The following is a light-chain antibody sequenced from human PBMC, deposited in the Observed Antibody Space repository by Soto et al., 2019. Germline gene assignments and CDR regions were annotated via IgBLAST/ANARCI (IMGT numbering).Light chain of an antibody. Sequence: EIVLTQSPATLSLSPGERATLSCRASQSVSSYLAWYQQKPGQAPRLLIYAAANRATGIPARFSGSGSGTDFTLTSSSLEPEDFAVYYWQQRSNWLTFGGGTKVEI. J-gene: IGKJ4*01. CDR3: QQRSNWLT. V-gene: IGKV3-11*01. CDR2: AAA. CDR1: QSVSSY.